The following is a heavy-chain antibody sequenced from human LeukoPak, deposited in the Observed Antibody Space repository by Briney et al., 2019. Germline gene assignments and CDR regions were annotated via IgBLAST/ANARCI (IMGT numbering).Heavy chain of an antibody. CDR1: GFTFNNYA. Sequence: PGGSLRLSXAVSGFTFNNYAMSWVRQAPGKGLEWVSGISGSVGSTYYADSVKGRFTISRDNSKNTLYLQMNSLRAEDTAVYYCAKRSSIAFFDYWGQGTLVTVSS. CDR2: ISGSVGST. D-gene: IGHD6-6*01. J-gene: IGHJ4*02. CDR3: AKRSSIAFFDY. V-gene: IGHV3-23*01.